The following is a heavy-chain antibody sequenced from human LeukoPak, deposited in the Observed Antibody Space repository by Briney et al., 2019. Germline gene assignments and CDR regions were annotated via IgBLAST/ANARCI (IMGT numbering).Heavy chain of an antibody. CDR3: ARLKDELFRYVWGSYRRYYFDY. V-gene: IGHV4-39*01. CDR1: GGSISSSSYY. D-gene: IGHD3-16*02. Sequence: SETLSLTCTVSGGSISSSSYYWGWIRQPPGKGLEWIGSIYYSGSTYYNPSLKSRVTISVDTSKNQFSLKLSSVTAADTAVYYCARLKDELFRYVWGSYRRYYFDYWGQGTLVTVSS. J-gene: IGHJ4*02. CDR2: IYYSGST.